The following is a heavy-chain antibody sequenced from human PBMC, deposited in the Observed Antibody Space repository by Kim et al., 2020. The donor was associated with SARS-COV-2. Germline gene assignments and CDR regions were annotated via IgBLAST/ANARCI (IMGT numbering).Heavy chain of an antibody. Sequence: SVKVSCKASGGSFRSYASRGVRWAPGPGLAWMGRIIPILGIANYAQKFQGRVTITADKSTSTAYMELSSLRSEDTAVYYCARDHSRSGYYIGVGYYYYMDVWGKGNTVTVSS. D-gene: IGHD3-3*01. V-gene: IGHV1-69*04. CDR2: IIPILGIA. J-gene: IGHJ6*03. CDR1: GGSFRSYA. CDR3: ARDHSRSGYYIGVGYYYYMDV.